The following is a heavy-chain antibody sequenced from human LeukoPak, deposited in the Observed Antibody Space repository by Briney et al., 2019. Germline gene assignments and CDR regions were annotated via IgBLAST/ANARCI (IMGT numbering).Heavy chain of an antibody. CDR1: GYTFTSYD. V-gene: IGHV1-8*03. D-gene: IGHD3-10*01. CDR3: ARGLFHYQGSGSYYFRVHGTYYMDV. CDR2: MNPNSGNT. Sequence: ASVKVSCKASGYTFTSYDINWVRQATGQGLEWMGWMNPNSGNTGYAQKFQGRVTITRNTPISTAYMELSSLRSEDTAVYYCARGLFHYQGSGSYYFRVHGTYYMDVWGKGTTVTVSS. J-gene: IGHJ6*03.